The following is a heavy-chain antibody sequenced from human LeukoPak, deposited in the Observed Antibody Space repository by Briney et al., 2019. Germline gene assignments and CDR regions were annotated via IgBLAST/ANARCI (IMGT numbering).Heavy chain of an antibody. CDR2: ISAYNGNT. CDR3: ARDPSYYYGSGSYYPGAFDI. J-gene: IGHJ3*02. Sequence: GASVKVSCKASGYTFTSYGISWVRQAPGQGLEWMGWISAYNGNTNYAQKLQGRVTMTTDTSTSTAYMELRSLRSDDTAVYYCARDPSYYYGSGSYYPGAFDIWGQGTMVTVSS. CDR1: GYTFTSYG. V-gene: IGHV1-18*01. D-gene: IGHD3-10*01.